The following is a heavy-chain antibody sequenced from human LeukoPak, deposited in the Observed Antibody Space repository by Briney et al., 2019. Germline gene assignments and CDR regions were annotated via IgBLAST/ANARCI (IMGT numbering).Heavy chain of an antibody. CDR3: AKQLAAADAFDI. D-gene: IGHD6-13*01. CDR1: GFTFSSYG. Sequence: GGSLRLSCAASGFTFSSYGMHWVRQAPGKGLEWVAVISYDGSNKYYADSVKGRFTTSRDNSKNTLYLQMNSLRAEDTAVYSCAKQLAAADAFDIWGQGTMVTVSS. V-gene: IGHV3-30*18. CDR2: ISYDGSNK. J-gene: IGHJ3*02.